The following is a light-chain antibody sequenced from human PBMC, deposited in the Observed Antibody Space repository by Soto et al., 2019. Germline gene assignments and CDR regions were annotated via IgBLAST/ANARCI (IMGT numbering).Light chain of an antibody. V-gene: IGKV1-12*01. CDR1: QDIGTW. CDR3: QQANLFHLS. J-gene: IGKJ4*01. CDR2: GSS. Sequence: DIQMTQSPSFVSASVGDRVAITCRAGQDIGTWLAWYQQKPGKAPKLLIFGSSSLHSSVPSRFSGSGSGTDFTLTINYLQPEDFVTYYCQQANLFHLSFGGGTKVEVK.